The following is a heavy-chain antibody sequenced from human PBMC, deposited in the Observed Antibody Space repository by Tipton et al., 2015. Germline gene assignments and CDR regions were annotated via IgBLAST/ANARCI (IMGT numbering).Heavy chain of an antibody. CDR1: GYTFTTYA. CDR2: IHAGNGNT. CDR3: ARHYYSGYPGYFDY. V-gene: IGHV1-3*01. J-gene: IGHJ4*02. D-gene: IGHD5-12*01. Sequence: QSGAEVKKPGASVKVSCKASGYTFTTYAIHWVRQAPGQRLEWMGWIHAGNGNTKYSQKFQGRVTFTRDTSANTAYMELSSLRSEDTTVYYCARHYYSGYPGYFDYWGQGTPVTVSS.